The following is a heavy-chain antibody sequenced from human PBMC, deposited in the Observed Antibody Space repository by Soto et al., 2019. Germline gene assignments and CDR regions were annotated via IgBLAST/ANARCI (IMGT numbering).Heavy chain of an antibody. CDR1: GGTFSSYT. J-gene: IGHJ3*02. D-gene: IGHD3-10*01. CDR3: ARPFVLSRDGFDAFDI. Sequence: SVKVSCKASGGTFSSYTISWVRQAPGQGLEWMGRIIPILGIANYAQKFQGRVTITADKSTSTAYMELSSLRSEDTAVYYCARPFVLSRDGFDAFDIWGQGTMVTVSS. V-gene: IGHV1-69*02. CDR2: IIPILGIA.